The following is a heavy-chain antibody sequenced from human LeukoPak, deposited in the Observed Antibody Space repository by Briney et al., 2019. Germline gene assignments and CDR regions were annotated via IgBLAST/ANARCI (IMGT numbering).Heavy chain of an antibody. CDR1: GFTFSSYA. J-gene: IGHJ4*02. D-gene: IGHD4-23*01. V-gene: IGHV3-30*04. CDR2: ISYDGSNK. CDR3: ARGTSPTTVVTLTFDY. Sequence: GGSLRLSCAASGFTFSSYAMHWVRQAPGKGLEWVAVISYDGSNKYYADSVKGRFTISRDNSKNTLYLQMNSLRAEDTAVYYCARGTSPTTVVTLTFDYWGQGTLVTVSS.